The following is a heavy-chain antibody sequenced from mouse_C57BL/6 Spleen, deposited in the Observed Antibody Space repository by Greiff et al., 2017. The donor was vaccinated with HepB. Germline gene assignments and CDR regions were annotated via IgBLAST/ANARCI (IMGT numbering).Heavy chain of an antibody. CDR2: ISSGSSTI. D-gene: IGHD2-3*01. V-gene: IGHV5-17*01. CDR1: GFTFSDYG. CDR3: ARNDGTRDWYFDV. J-gene: IGHJ1*03. Sequence: VQLKESGGGLVKPGGSLKLSCAASGFTFSDYGMHWVRQAPEKGLEWVAYISSGSSTIYYADTVKGRFTISRDNAKNTLFLQMTSLRSEDTAMYYCARNDGTRDWYFDVWGTGTTVTVSS.